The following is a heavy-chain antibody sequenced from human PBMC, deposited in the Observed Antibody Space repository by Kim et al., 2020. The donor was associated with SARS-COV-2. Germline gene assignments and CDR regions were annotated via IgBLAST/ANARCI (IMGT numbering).Heavy chain of an antibody. Sequence: GGSLRLSCAASGFTFSSYWMSWVRQAPGKGLEWVANIKQDGSEKYYVDSVKGRFTISRDNAKNSLYLQMNSLRAEDTAVYYCARDQASYDFWSGYGGYYGMDVWGQGTTVTVSS. D-gene: IGHD3-3*01. J-gene: IGHJ6*02. CDR1: GFTFSSYW. V-gene: IGHV3-7*01. CDR3: ARDQASYDFWSGYGGYYGMDV. CDR2: IKQDGSEK.